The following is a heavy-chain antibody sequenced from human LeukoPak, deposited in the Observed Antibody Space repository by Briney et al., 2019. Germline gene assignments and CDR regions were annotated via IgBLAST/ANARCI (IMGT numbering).Heavy chain of an antibody. CDR1: GGSISSGSYY. Sequence: SQTLSLTCTVSGGSISSGSYYWSCIRQPAGKGLEWIGRIYTSGSTNYNPSLKSRVTISVDTSKNQFSLKLSSVTAADTAVYYCARDAPSSIAFDIWGQGTMVTVSS. J-gene: IGHJ3*02. D-gene: IGHD3-10*01. CDR3: ARDAPSSIAFDI. CDR2: IYTSGST. V-gene: IGHV4-61*02.